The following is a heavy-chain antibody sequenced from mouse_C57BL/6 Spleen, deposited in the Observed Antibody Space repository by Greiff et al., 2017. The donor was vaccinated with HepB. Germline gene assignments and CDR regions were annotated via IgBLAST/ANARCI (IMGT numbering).Heavy chain of an antibody. CDR3: ARFTTVVATEDY. Sequence: VQLQQPGTELVKPGASVKLSCKASGYTFTSYWMHWVKQRPGQGLEWIGNINPSNGGTNYNEKFKRKATLTVDKSSSTAYMQLSSLTSEDSAVYYCARFTTVVATEDYWGQGTSVTVSS. D-gene: IGHD1-1*01. CDR2: INPSNGGT. J-gene: IGHJ4*01. CDR1: GYTFTSYW. V-gene: IGHV1-53*01.